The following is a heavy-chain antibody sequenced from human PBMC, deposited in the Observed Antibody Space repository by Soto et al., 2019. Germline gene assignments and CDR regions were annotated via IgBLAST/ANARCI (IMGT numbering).Heavy chain of an antibody. CDR2: LSSSSSTI. J-gene: IGHJ2*01. V-gene: IGHV3-48*02. CDR3: AKVIRLSLLAVENDWYFDL. Sequence: EVQLVESGGGLVQPGGSQRLSCAASGFTFSSYSMNWVRQAPGKGLEWVSYLSSSSSTIYYADSVKGRFTISRDNAKNSLYLQMNSLRDEATVVYYCAKVIRLSLLAVENDWYFDLWGRGTLVTVSS. D-gene: IGHD4-17*01. CDR1: GFTFSSYS.